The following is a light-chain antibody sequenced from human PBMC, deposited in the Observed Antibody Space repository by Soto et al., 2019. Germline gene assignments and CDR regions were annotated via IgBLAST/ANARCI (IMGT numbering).Light chain of an antibody. Sequence: IVLPHSPASPPLSPEETAPPPCRASQSVSSVLAWYQQTPGQVPRLLICAASNRATGIPARFSGSGSGTDFTLTISNLEPEDFAVYYCQQRSNWPPITFGQGTRLEI. CDR2: AAS. CDR3: QQRSNWPPIT. V-gene: IGKV3-11*01. J-gene: IGKJ5*01. CDR1: QSVSSV.